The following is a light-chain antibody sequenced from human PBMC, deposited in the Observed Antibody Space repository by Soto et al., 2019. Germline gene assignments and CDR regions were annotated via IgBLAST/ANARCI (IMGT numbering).Light chain of an antibody. CDR2: DAS. CDR1: RSISDW. CDR3: LQYSSHSWT. V-gene: IGKV1-5*01. Sequence: EIQMTQSPSTLSPSVGDRFTITCLASRSISDWLAWYQQKPGKAPELLIFDASSLKSGVPSRFSGSGPGTEFTLTISRLQPDDVATYYCLQYSSHSWTVGPGTKVEIK. J-gene: IGKJ1*01.